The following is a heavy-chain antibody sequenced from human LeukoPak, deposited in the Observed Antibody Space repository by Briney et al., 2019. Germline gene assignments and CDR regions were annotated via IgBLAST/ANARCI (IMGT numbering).Heavy chain of an antibody. D-gene: IGHD2-2*01. V-gene: IGHV1-69*05. CDR2: IIPIFGTA. J-gene: IGHJ6*03. Sequence: REASVKVSCKASGGTFSSYAISWVRQAPGQGLVWMGGIIPIFGTANYAQKFQGRVTITTDESTSTAYMELSSLRSEDTAVYYCARGPAALYYMDVWGKGTTVTVSS. CDR1: GGTFSSYA. CDR3: ARGPAALYYMDV.